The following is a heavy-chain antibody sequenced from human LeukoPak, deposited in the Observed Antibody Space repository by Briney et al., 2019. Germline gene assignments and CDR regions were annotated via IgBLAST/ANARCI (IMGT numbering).Heavy chain of an antibody. CDR1: GFTFSSYA. J-gene: IGHJ4*02. CDR2: ISYDGSNK. CDR3: ARDTGPRPIGYFDS. D-gene: IGHD1-14*01. V-gene: IGHV3-30-3*01. Sequence: PGRSLRLSCAASGFTFSSYAMHWVRQAPGKGLEWVAVISYDGSNKYYADSVKGRFTISRDNSKNSLYLQMDGLRPEDTALYFCARDTGPRPIGYFDSWGQGTLVTVSS.